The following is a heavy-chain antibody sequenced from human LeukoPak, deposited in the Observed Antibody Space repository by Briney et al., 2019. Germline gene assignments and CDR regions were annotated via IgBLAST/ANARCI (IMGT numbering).Heavy chain of an antibody. CDR1: GYTFTSYD. D-gene: IGHD6-13*01. CDR3: AGDDGIAASWFDP. V-gene: IGHV1-8*01. Sequence: ASVKVSCKASGYTFTSYDINWVRQATGQGLEWMGWMNPNSGNTGYAQKFQGRVTMTRNTSISTAYMELSSLRSEDTAVYYCAGDDGIAASWFDPWGQGTLVTVSS. CDR2: MNPNSGNT. J-gene: IGHJ5*02.